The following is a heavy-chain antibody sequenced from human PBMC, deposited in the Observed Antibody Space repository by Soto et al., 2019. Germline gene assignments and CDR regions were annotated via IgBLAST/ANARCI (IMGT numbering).Heavy chain of an antibody. CDR3: ACLRGKRARPIDY. D-gene: IGHD1-26*01. CDR2: ISCSGNT. V-gene: IGHV4-59*01. Sequence: LSLTCIISDDSTSNYYWSWIRQSPGKGLEWIGYISCSGNTNYKTSLKSRVTISVDTSKDQLSLKVTSVTAADTAMYYCACLRGKRARPIDYCGQGTQVTFSS. J-gene: IGHJ4*02. CDR1: DDSTSNYY.